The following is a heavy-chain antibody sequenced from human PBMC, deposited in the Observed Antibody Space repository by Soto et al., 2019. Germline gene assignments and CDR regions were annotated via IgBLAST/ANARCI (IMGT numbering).Heavy chain of an antibody. V-gene: IGHV3-33*01. D-gene: IGHD6-13*01. Sequence: PGGSLRLSCAASGFTFSSYGMHWVRQAPGKGLEWVAVIWYDGSNKYYADSVKGRFTISRDNSKNTLYLQMNSLRAEDTAVYYCARGSLGIAAAGTWWFDPWGQGTLVTVSS. J-gene: IGHJ5*02. CDR3: ARGSLGIAAAGTWWFDP. CDR1: GFTFSSYG. CDR2: IWYDGSNK.